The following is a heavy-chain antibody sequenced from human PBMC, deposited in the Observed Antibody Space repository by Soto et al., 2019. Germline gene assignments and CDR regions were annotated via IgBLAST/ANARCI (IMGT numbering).Heavy chain of an antibody. D-gene: IGHD2-21*02. CDR1: GYSFTSYA. CDR3: ARSIVVVTALDY. V-gene: IGHV1-3*05. Sequence: QVQLVQSGAEERKPGASVKDSCKASGYSFTSYAMHWVRQAPGHRLEWMGWINAGNGNTKYSQKLQCRVTITRDTSANKAYMGLRRLRSEDTAVYYCARSIVVVTALDYWGQGTLVPVSS. J-gene: IGHJ4*02. CDR2: INAGNGNT.